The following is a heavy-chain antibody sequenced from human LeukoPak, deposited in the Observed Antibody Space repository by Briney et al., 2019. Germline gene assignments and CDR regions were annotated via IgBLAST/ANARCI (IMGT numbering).Heavy chain of an antibody. V-gene: IGHV3-7*01. CDR1: GFTLRSYW. CDR2: IKQDGTEF. Sequence: GSLRLSCAASGFTLRSYWMSWVRQAPGKGLEWVANIKQDGTEFSYVDSVKGRFTISRDNAKNSLYLQMNSLRAEDTAVYYCAKGEMATITLDYWGQGTLVTVSS. J-gene: IGHJ4*02. D-gene: IGHD5-24*01. CDR3: AKGEMATITLDY.